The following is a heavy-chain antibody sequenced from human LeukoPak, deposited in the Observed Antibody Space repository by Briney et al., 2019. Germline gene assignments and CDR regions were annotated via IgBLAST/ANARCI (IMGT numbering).Heavy chain of an antibody. CDR1: GFTFSSYG. CDR3: AKDVAVSEDTAILDY. V-gene: IGHV3-30*18. CDR2: ITDDGSSK. D-gene: IGHD5-18*01. J-gene: IGHJ4*02. Sequence: GGSLRLSCAASGFTFSSYGMHWVRQAPGKGLEWVAAITDDGSSKYYADSVKGRFTISRDNSKNTLYLQMNSLRAEDTAVYYCAKDVAVSEDTAILDYWGQGTLVTVSS.